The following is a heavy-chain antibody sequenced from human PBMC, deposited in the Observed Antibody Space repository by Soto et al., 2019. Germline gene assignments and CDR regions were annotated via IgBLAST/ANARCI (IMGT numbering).Heavy chain of an antibody. CDR3: ARDRDYGNFDH. J-gene: IGHJ4*02. V-gene: IGHV1-2*02. D-gene: IGHD3-10*01. CDR1: GYSFSIYY. CDR2: INPNTGAT. Sequence: ASVKVSCKASGYSFSIYYINWVRQAPGQGLEWLGWINPNTGATNSAQIFEGRVTMTRDTSTTTAYMELTRLTSGDSAVYYCARDRDYGNFDHWGQGXLVTVYS.